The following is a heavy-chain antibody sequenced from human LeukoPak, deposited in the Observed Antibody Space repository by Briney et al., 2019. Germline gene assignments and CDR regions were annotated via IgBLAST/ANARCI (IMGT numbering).Heavy chain of an antibody. J-gene: IGHJ4*02. CDR3: ARDGQSSGWYD. D-gene: IGHD6-19*01. Sequence: QPGGSLRLSCAASRFTFSSYAMSWVRQPPGKGLEWVSSISASGGSTYYADSVKSRFTISRDNSKNTLYLQMNSRRAEDTALYYCARDGQSSGWYDWGQGTLVTVSS. CDR1: RFTFSSYA. CDR2: ISASGGST. V-gene: IGHV3-23*01.